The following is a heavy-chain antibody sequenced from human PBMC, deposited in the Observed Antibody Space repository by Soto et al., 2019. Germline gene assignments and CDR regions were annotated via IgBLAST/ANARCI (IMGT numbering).Heavy chain of an antibody. Sequence: PSETLSLTCTVSGGSISSYYWSWIRQPPGKGLEWIGYIYYSGSTNYNPSLKSRVTISVDTSKNQFSLKLSSVTAADTAVYYCARDTHDAFDIWGQGTMVTVSS. V-gene: IGHV4-59*01. CDR3: ARDTHDAFDI. CDR2: IYYSGST. J-gene: IGHJ3*02. CDR1: GGSISSYY.